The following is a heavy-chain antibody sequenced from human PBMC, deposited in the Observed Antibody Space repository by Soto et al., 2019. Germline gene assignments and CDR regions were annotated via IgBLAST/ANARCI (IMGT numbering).Heavy chain of an antibody. CDR1: GFTFSSYA. CDR2: ISGSGDDT. Sequence: GGSLRISCAASGFTFSSYAVSWVRQAPGKGPGKGLEWVSSISGSGDDTYYGDSVKGRFTISRDNSKNTLSLQMSSLGAEDTAVYYCARGSPLYYDDSGYRPYYFDYWGQGTPVTVSS. D-gene: IGHD3-22*01. V-gene: IGHV3-23*01. J-gene: IGHJ4*02. CDR3: ARGSPLYYDDSGYRPYYFDY.